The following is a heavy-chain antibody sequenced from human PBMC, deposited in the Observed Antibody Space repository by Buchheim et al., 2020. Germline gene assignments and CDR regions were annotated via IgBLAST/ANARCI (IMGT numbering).Heavy chain of an antibody. Sequence: EVRLLESGGGLVQPGGSLRLSCAASRFTFSSYAMSWVRQAPGKGLEWVSAISGSGGSTYYADSVKGRFTISRDNSKNTLYLQMNSLRAEDTAVYYCAKDLVIVVVIPGAYFQHWGQGTL. V-gene: IGHV3-23*01. CDR2: ISGSGGST. CDR1: RFTFSSYA. CDR3: AKDLVIVVVIPGAYFQH. D-gene: IGHD3-22*01. J-gene: IGHJ1*01.